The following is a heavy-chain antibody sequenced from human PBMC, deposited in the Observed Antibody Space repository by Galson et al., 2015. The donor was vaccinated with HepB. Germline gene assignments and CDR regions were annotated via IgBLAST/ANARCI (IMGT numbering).Heavy chain of an antibody. CDR3: AREGPTTSFIDY. D-gene: IGHD1-14*01. CDR2: IYYSGST. CDR1: GGSISSSSYY. V-gene: IGHV4-39*02. J-gene: IGHJ4*02. Sequence: SETLSLTCTVSGGSISSSSYYWGWIRQPPGKGLEWIGSIYYSGSTYYNPSLKSRVTISVDTSKNQFSLKLSSVTAADTAVYYCAREGPTTSFIDYWDQGTLVTVAS.